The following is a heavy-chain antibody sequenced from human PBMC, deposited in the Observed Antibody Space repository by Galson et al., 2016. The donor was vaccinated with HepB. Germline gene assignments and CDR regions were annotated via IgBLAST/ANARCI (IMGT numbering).Heavy chain of an antibody. CDR2: IYYTGSI. CDR1: GGSVSSGSYY. V-gene: IGHV4-61*01. CDR3: ARALRYCSGGRCRKQPLSHWYFDL. J-gene: IGHJ2*01. Sequence: SETLSLTCTVSGGSVSSGSYYWSWVRQPPGKGLEWIGYIYYTGSINYNPSLKSRVTISIDTSQNQFSLKLSSMSAADTAVYYCARALRYCSGGRCRKQPLSHWYFDLWGRGTLVTVSS. D-gene: IGHD2-15*01.